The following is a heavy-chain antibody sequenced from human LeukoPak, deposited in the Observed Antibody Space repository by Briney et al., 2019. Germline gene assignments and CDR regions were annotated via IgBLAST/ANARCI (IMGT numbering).Heavy chain of an antibody. CDR1: GGFISSYY. D-gene: IGHD2-21*02. J-gene: IGHJ3*02. Sequence: SETLSLTCTVSGGFISSYYWAWIRQPPGKGLEWIGEINHSGSTNYNASLKTRVTISIDTSKNQLSLTLRSVTAADTAVYYCARQPLSCPTSDCYAFDIWGQGTLVTVSS. CDR3: ARQPLSCPTSDCYAFDI. CDR2: INHSGST. V-gene: IGHV4-34*01.